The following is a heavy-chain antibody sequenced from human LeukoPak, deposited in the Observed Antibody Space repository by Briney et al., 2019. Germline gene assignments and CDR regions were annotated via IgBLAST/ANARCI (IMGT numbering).Heavy chain of an antibody. CDR1: GFTFSSYD. D-gene: IGHD6-19*01. Sequence: GGSLRLSCAACGFTFSSYDMHWVRQATGKGLEWVSAIGTAGDTYYPGSVKGQFTISRENAKNSLYLQMNSLRAGDTAVYYCARGYPPPAVLTAVAAAHYYYYYMDVWGKGTTVTVSS. CDR3: ARGYPPPAVLTAVAAAHYYYYYMDV. CDR2: IGTAGDT. J-gene: IGHJ6*03. V-gene: IGHV3-13*03.